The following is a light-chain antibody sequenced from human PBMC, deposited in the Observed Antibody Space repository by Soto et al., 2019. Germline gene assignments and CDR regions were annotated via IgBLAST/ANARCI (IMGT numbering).Light chain of an antibody. J-gene: IGLJ2*01. V-gene: IGLV1-51*01. CDR1: SSNIGNNY. CDR2: DNN. Sequence: QSVLTQPPSVSAAPGQTVTISCSGSSSNIGNNYVSWYQQLPGTAPKLLIYDNNKRPSGIPDRFSGSKSGTSATLGITGLQTGGEADYYCGTWDSSLSAGVFGGGTQLTVL. CDR3: GTWDSSLSAGV.